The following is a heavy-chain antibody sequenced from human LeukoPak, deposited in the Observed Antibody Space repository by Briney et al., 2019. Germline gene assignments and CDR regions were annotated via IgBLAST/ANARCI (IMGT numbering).Heavy chain of an antibody. D-gene: IGHD3-22*01. CDR1: GYSFTSYW. V-gene: IGHV5-51*01. Sequence: GESLKISCQGSGYSFTSYWIGWVRPMPGKGLEWMGIIYPGDSDTRYSPSFQGQVTISADKSISTAYLQWSSLKASDTAMYYCARLSRDSSGYYYAFDYWGQGTLVTVSS. J-gene: IGHJ4*02. CDR3: ARLSRDSSGYYYAFDY. CDR2: IYPGDSDT.